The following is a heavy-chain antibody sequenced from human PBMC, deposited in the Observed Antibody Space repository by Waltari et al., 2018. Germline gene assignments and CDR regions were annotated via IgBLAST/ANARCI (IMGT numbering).Heavy chain of an antibody. CDR1: GFTFGSFW. J-gene: IGHJ3*02. D-gene: IGHD6-19*01. V-gene: IGHV3-7*01. Sequence: EVQLVESGGGLVQPGGSLSLPCAASGFTFGSFWMILVRQAPGKGLEWVALINEDGSREYYVDSVKGRFTISRDNAKNSLFLQMNSMRAEDTAMYYCVRDPGWGAFDIWGQGTMVTVSS. CDR2: INEDGSRE. CDR3: VRDPGWGAFDI.